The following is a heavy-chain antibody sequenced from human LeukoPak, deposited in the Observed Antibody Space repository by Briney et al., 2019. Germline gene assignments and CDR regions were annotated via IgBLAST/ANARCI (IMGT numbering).Heavy chain of an antibody. V-gene: IGHV3-74*01. CDR2: INSDGRSA. CDR1: GFTFTTYW. CDR3: ASGEVGCFDY. J-gene: IGHJ4*02. Sequence: PGGSLRLSCAAHGFTFTTYWIHWGRQAPGKGLVWVSHINSDGRSATYADSVKGRLTISRDKAKNTVYLQMNSLRAEETSVDDCASGEVGCFDYWGQGALVTVSS. D-gene: IGHD3-10*01.